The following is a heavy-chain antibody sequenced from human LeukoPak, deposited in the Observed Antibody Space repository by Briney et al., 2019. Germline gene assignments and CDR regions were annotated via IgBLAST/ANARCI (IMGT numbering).Heavy chain of an antibody. CDR2: INSDGSIT. D-gene: IGHD2-2*02. V-gene: IGHV3-74*01. J-gene: IGHJ4*02. Sequence: GGSLRLACAAHGFALRRHRRQSVPQARGKGQVWVSDINSDGSITRYADSVKGRFTISRDNAKNTLYLQMNSLRAEDTAVYYCASRDYTSSKYWGQGTLVTVSS. CDR1: GFALRRHR. CDR3: ASRDYTSSKY.